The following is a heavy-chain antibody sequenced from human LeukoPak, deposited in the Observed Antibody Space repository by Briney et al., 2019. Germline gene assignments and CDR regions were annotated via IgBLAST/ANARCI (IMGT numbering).Heavy chain of an antibody. CDR3: AELGITMIGGV. J-gene: IGHJ6*04. D-gene: IGHD3-10*02. V-gene: IGHV3-48*03. CDR2: VSSSGSTI. CDR1: GFTFSGYE. Sequence: GGSLRLSCAASGFTFSGYEMNWVRQAPGKGLEWVSYVSSSGSTIYYADSVKGRFTISRDNAKNSLYLQMNSLRAEDTAVYYCAELGITMIGGVWGKGTTVTISS.